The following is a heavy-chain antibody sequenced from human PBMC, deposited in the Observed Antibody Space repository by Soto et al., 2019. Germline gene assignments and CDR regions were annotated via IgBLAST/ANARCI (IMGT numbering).Heavy chain of an antibody. Sequence: ASVKVACKASGYTFTSYAMRWVRQAPGQRREWMGWINAGNGNTKYSQTFQGRVTITRDTSASTAYMELSSLRSEDTAVYYCARDHCSGGSCQEINWFDPWGKGAXVTVSS. CDR2: INAGNGNT. CDR1: GYTFTSYA. J-gene: IGHJ5*02. D-gene: IGHD2-15*01. V-gene: IGHV1-3*01. CDR3: ARDHCSGGSCQEINWFDP.